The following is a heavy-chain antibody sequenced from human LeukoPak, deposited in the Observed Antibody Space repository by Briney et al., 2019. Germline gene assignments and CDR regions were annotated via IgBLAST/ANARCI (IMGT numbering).Heavy chain of an antibody. CDR2: IKGDGSST. J-gene: IGHJ6*02. CDR3: ARGNYHAMDV. Sequence: GGSLRLSCAASGFTFSNYWMHWVRQTPGEGLVCVSLIKGDGSSTTYADSVKGRFTISRDNAKNTVYLQMNSLRAEDTAVYYCARGNYHAMDVWGQGTTVTVSS. CDR1: GFTFSNYW. V-gene: IGHV3-74*01.